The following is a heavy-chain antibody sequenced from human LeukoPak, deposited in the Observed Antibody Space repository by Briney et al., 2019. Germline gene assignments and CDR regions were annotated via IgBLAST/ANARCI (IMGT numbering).Heavy chain of an antibody. CDR1: GYTFTGYY. D-gene: IGHD3-16*02. V-gene: IGHV1-2*02. Sequence: GASVKVSCKASGYTFTGYYMHWVRQAPGQGLEWMGWINPNSGGTNYAQKFQGRVTMTRDTSISTAYMELSRLRSDDTAVYYCARAAEGPDYVWGSYRYNWFDPWGQGTLVTVSS. CDR3: ARAAEGPDYVWGSYRYNWFDP. CDR2: INPNSGGT. J-gene: IGHJ5*02.